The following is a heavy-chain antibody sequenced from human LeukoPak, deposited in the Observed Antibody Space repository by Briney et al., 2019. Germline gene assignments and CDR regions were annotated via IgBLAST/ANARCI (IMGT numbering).Heavy chain of an antibody. D-gene: IGHD5-18*01. V-gene: IGHV1-18*01. CDR3: VRDLGVDTTMIFFDY. CDR1: GYTFTSFG. CDR2: ISAYNGNI. J-gene: IGHJ4*02. Sequence: ASVKVSCKASGYTFTSFGISWVRPAPGQGLEWMGWISAYNGNINYAQRLQGRVTMTTDTSTSTAYMEVRSLRSEDTAVYYCVRDLGVDTTMIFFDYWGQGSVVTVSS.